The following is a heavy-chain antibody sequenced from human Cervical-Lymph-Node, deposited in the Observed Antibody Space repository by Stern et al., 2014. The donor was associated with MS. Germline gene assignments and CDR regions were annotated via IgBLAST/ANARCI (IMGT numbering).Heavy chain of an antibody. D-gene: IGHD6-13*01. CDR3: ALSSETSDRWYSLGYDL. J-gene: IGHJ5*02. CDR2: DFPVCGTP. Sequence: QVQLVQSGAEETKPGSSVKVSCKASGGTFSKFPSSWVRQDPGQELDWMGGDFPVCGTPTYAQEFRGRVTITADVSTSTVYMELSSLRSDDTAVYYCALSSETSDRWYSLGYDLWGQGTLVTVSS. CDR1: GGTFSKFP. V-gene: IGHV1-69*01.